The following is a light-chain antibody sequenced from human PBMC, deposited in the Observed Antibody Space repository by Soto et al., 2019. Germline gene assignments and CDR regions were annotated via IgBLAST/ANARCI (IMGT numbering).Light chain of an antibody. J-gene: IGLJ3*02. CDR2: SND. Sequence: QLVLTQPPSTSGTPGQRVTISCSGSSSNIGTNTVNWYQQVPGTAPKLLIYSNDQRPSGVPDRFSGSKSGTSVSLAISGLQSEDEADYFCAAWDARLNGVVFGGGTKLTVI. CDR3: AAWDARLNGVV. V-gene: IGLV1-44*01. CDR1: SSNIGTNT.